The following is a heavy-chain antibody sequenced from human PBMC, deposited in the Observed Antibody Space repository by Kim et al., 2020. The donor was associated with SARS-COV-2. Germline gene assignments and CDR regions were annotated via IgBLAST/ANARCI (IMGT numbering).Heavy chain of an antibody. V-gene: IGHV3-21*01. D-gene: IGHD6-19*01. CDR3: ARGRDSSGYFYY. CDR2: ISSSSSYI. J-gene: IGHJ4*02. CDR1: GFTFSSYS. Sequence: GGSLRLSCAASGFTFSSYSMNWVRQAPGKGLEWVSSISSSSSYIYYADSVKGRFTISRDNAKNSLYLQMNSLRAEDTAVYYCARGRDSSGYFYYWGQGTLVTVSS.